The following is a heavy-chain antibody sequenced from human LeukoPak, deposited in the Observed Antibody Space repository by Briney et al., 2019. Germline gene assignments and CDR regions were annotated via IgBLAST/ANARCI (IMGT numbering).Heavy chain of an antibody. CDR3: ARVRPKPFLQTNYDFWSSYSIRPHYYYGMDV. Sequence: SETLSLTCTVSGGSISSGDYYWSWIRQHPGKGLEWIGYICCSGSTYYNPSLKSRVTISVDKSKNQFSLKLSFVTASDTAVYYCARVRPKPFLQTNYDFWSSYSIRPHYYYGMDVWGQGTTVTVSS. CDR1: GGSISSGDYY. D-gene: IGHD3-3*01. V-gene: IGHV4-31*03. CDR2: ICCSGST. J-gene: IGHJ6*02.